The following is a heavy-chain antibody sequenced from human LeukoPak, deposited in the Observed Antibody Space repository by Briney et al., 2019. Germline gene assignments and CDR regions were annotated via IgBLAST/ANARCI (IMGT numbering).Heavy chain of an antibody. V-gene: IGHV3-9*01. CDR2: ISWNSGRI. J-gene: IGHJ6*02. Sequence: GGSLRLSCAASGFTFDDYAMHWVRQAPGKGPEWVSGISWNSGRIGYADSVKGRFTISRDNAKNSVYLQMNSLRAEDTALYYCARDPGSLPAAIGYCYYGMDVWGQGTTVTVSS. CDR1: GFTFDDYA. CDR3: ARDPGSLPAAIGYCYYGMDV. D-gene: IGHD2-2*02.